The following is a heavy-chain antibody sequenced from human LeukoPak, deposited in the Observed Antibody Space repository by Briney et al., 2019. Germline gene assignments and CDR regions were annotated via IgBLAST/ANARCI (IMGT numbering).Heavy chain of an antibody. CDR2: ISGNGVST. CDR3: AEESGKFDY. V-gene: IGHV3-43*02. CDR1: GLPIADFA. J-gene: IGHJ4*02. Sequence: GGSLRLSCVASGLPIADFAMHWVRQAPGKGLEWVSLISGNGVSTFYADSVKGRFSLSRDNSKNSLYLEMNSLRTEDAAMYYCAEESGKFDYWGQGTLVAVSS.